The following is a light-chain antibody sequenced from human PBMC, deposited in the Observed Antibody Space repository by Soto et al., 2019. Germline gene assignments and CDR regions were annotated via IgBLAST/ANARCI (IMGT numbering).Light chain of an antibody. CDR3: AAWDDNLDAQV. Sequence: QSVLTQSPSASGTPGQRVTISCSGSRSNIGRNFAYWYQHVPGTAPRLLIQRNNERPSGVPDRFSGSKSGTSVSLAISGLRSDDEATYYCAAWDDNLDAQVFGAGTKVTV. CDR2: RNN. CDR1: RSNIGRNF. J-gene: IGLJ1*01. V-gene: IGLV1-47*01.